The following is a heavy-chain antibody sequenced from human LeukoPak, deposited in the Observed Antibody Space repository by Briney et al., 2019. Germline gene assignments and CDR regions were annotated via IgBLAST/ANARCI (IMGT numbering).Heavy chain of an antibody. Sequence: PSETLSLTCTVSGASVTTYDWSWVRQPPGKGLEYIGYIYYSGSTSYNPSLKSRGTMSVDTSKNQVSLSLNSVTAADTAVYYCPSGGFRPEPWGQGTLVTVSS. CDR1: GASVTTYD. CDR3: PSGGFRPEP. J-gene: IGHJ5*02. V-gene: IGHV4-59*02. CDR2: IYYSGST. D-gene: IGHD4-23*01.